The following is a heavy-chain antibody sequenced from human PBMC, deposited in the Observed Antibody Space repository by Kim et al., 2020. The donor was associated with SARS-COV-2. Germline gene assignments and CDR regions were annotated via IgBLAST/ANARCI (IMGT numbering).Heavy chain of an antibody. J-gene: IGHJ2*01. D-gene: IGHD6-25*01. CDR1: GGSLSSCCYY. Sequence: SETLSLTCTVSGGSLSSCCYYWGRIRQPPGQGLVWIGTTYYSGNTYYNPSLQIPVTISVDTSQNQFSLKLGSVTAAATAVYSCASPQRYSCGWYV. CDR2: TYYSGNT. V-gene: IGHV4-39*01. CDR3: ASPQRYSCGWYV.